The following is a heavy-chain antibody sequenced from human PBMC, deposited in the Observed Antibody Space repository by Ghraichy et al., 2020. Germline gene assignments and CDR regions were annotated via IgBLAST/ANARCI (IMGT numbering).Heavy chain of an antibody. J-gene: IGHJ5*02. Sequence: SETLSLTCTVSGGSISSSSYYWGWIRQPPGKGLEWIGSIYYSGSTYYNPSLKSRVTISVDTSKNQFSLKLSSVTAADTAVYYCARPVRSGDYVAWFDPWGQRTLVTVSS. CDR3: ARPVRSGDYVAWFDP. CDR1: GGSISSSSYY. CDR2: IYYSGST. V-gene: IGHV4-39*01. D-gene: IGHD2-21*02.